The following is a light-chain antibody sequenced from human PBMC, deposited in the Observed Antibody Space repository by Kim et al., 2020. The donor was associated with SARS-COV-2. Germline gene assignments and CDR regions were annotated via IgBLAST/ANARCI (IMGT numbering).Light chain of an antibody. CDR3: SSWTSISTLV. CDR2: DVS. J-gene: IGLJ1*01. CDR1: RGCFGSYKQ. Sequence: GQAVTIPINGTRGCFGSYKQGCWYQPHPSEAPKLMIYDVSNRPSGVSNRFSGSKSGNTASLTISGLQAEDEADYYCSSWTSISTLVFGTGTKVTVL. V-gene: IGLV2-14*03.